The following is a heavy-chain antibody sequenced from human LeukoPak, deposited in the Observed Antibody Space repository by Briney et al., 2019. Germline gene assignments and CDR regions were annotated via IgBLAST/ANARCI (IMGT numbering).Heavy chain of an antibody. J-gene: IGHJ4*02. CDR2: ISSSGTTI. CDR1: GFTFSDYY. V-gene: IGHV3-11*01. CDR3: ASLRGVNR. D-gene: IGHD3-10*01. Sequence: PGGSLRLSCAASGFTFSDYYMSRIRQPPGKGLEWVSYISSSGTTIYYADSVRGRFTVSRDNAKNSLYLQMDSLSAEDTAVYYCASLRGVNRWGQGTLVTVSS.